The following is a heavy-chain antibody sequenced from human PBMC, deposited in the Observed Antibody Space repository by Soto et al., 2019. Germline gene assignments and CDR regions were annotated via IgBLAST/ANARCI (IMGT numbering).Heavy chain of an antibody. CDR1: GIIFSNSA. D-gene: IGHD2-15*01. CDR2: IIIAGGGT. CDR3: AAELYSGGRCCSFDI. J-gene: IGHJ3*02. Sequence: QMQVVQSGPEVKKPGTSVTVSCKTSGIIFSNSAVQWVRQARGQRLEWLGYIIIAGGGTKYSQNLQGKITITRDMSTNTAYMQLTSLRSEDTAIYYCAAELYSGGRCCSFDIWGQVTMITVSS. V-gene: IGHV1-58*01.